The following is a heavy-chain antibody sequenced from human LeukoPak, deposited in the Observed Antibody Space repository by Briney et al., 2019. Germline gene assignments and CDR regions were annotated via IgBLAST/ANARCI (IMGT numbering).Heavy chain of an antibody. J-gene: IGHJ3*02. V-gene: IGHV4-39*07. Sequence: SETLSLTCTVSGGSISSSSYYWGWIRQPPGKTLEWIGSIYSSGGTYYNPSLKSRAIILIDTAKNHVSLNLSSVTAADTTVYYCARSDGYGLVGIWGQGTMVTVSS. CDR1: GGSISSSSYY. CDR3: ARSDGYGLVGI. D-gene: IGHD3-10*01. CDR2: IYSSGGT.